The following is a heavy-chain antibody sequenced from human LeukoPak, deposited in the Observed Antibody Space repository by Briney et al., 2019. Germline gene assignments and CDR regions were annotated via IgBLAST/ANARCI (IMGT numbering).Heavy chain of an antibody. CDR2: ISSSSGTI. Sequence: GGSLRLSCAASGFTFSSYEMNWVRQAPGKGLEWVSYISSSSGTIYYADSVKGRFTFSRDNAKNSLYLQTNSLRAEDTDVYYCAREGVYNHFDYWGQGTLVTVSS. V-gene: IGHV3-48*03. CDR1: GFTFSSYE. J-gene: IGHJ4*02. D-gene: IGHD5/OR15-5a*01. CDR3: AREGVYNHFDY.